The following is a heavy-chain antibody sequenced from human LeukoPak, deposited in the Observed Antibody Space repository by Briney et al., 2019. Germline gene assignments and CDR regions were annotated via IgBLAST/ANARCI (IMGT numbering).Heavy chain of an antibody. Sequence: PGGSLRLSCAASGFTFSNYGMHWVRQAPGKGLEWVAVIWYDGSNKYYADSVKGRFTISRDNSKNTLYLQMNSLRAEDTAVYYCAKAGITISGPGDHWGQGTLVTVSS. CDR2: IWYDGSNK. CDR3: AKAGITISGPGDH. CDR1: GFTFSNYG. D-gene: IGHD3-3*01. J-gene: IGHJ4*02. V-gene: IGHV3-33*06.